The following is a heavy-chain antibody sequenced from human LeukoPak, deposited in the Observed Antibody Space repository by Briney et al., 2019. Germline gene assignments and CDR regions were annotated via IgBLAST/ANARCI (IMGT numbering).Heavy chain of an antibody. Sequence: SETLSLTCAVYGGSFSGYYWSWVRQPPGKGLEWIGSIYYSGSTYYNPSLKSRVTISVDTSKNQFSLKLSSVTAADTAVYYCARDPYSSSWYDHYFDYWGQGTLVTVSS. CDR3: ARDPYSSSWYDHYFDY. D-gene: IGHD6-13*01. V-gene: IGHV4-34*01. CDR1: GGSFSGYY. CDR2: IYYSGST. J-gene: IGHJ4*02.